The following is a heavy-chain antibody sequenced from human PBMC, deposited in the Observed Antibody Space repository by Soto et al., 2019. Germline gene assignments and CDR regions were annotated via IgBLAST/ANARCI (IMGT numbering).Heavy chain of an antibody. D-gene: IGHD1-20*01. J-gene: IGHJ6*03. CDR2: IYYSGST. V-gene: IGHV4-59*01. Sequence: QVQLQESGPGLVKPSETLSLTCTVSGGSISSYYWSCIRQPPGKGLEWIGYIYYSGSTNYNPSLKSRVTISVDTSKNQFSLKLSSVTAADTAVYYCARGITYYYYYMDVWGKGTTVTVSS. CDR1: GGSISSYY. CDR3: ARGITYYYYYMDV.